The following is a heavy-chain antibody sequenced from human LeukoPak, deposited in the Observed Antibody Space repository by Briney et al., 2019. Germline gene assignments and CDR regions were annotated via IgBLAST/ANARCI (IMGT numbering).Heavy chain of an antibody. V-gene: IGHV1-18*01. Sequence: ASVKVSCKASGGTFSSYAISWVRQAPGQGLEWMGWISAYNGNTNYAQKLQGRVTMTTDTSTSTAYMELRSLRSDDTAVYYCARVSGSYAPLDYWGQGTLVTVSS. J-gene: IGHJ4*02. CDR2: ISAYNGNT. D-gene: IGHD1-26*01. CDR3: ARVSGSYAPLDY. CDR1: GGTFSSYA.